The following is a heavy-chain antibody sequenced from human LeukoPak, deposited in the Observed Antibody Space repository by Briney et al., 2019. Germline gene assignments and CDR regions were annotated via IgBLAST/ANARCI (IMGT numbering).Heavy chain of an antibody. CDR2: INPNSGGT. D-gene: IGHD2-8*01. CDR3: ARGSPLGYFTNGVCQSFDY. V-gene: IGHV1-2*02. J-gene: IGHJ4*02. Sequence: ASVKVSCKASGYTFTGYHMHWVRQAPGQGLEWMGWINPNSGGTNYAQKFQGRVTMTRDTSISTAYMELSRLRSDDTAVYYCARGSPLGYFTNGVCQSFDYWGQGTLVTVSS. CDR1: GYTFTGYH.